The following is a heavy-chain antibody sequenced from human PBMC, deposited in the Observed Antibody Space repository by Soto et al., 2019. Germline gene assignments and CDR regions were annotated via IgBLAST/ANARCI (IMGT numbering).Heavy chain of an antibody. CDR1: GFSLSTNGVG. D-gene: IGHD3-3*01. J-gene: IGHJ6*02. Sequence: SGPTLVNPTQTLTLTCTFSGFSLSTNGVGVGWIRQPPGKALDWLALIYWNEDKRYSPSLKSRLTITKDTSKKQVVLTMTNMDPVDPATFYCLNTYDFWGGFSGLPYVMDVWGQGTTVPVSS. V-gene: IGHV2-5*01. CDR2: IYWNEDK. CDR3: LNTYDFWGGFSGLPYVMDV.